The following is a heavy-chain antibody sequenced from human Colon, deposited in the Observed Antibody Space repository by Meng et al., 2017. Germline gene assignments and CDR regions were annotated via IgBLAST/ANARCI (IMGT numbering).Heavy chain of an antibody. V-gene: IGHV4-59*12. J-gene: IGHJ4*02. CDR3: GRGLTGYHAHTDH. CDR1: DASINSYS. CDR2: IYHTGST. Sequence: SLTCIASDASINSYSRSWIRQPPEKGLEWIVYIYHTGSTNYNPSLQSRVTIEADSSKKQDSLNLDSVTAADTAVYYCGRGLTGYHAHTDHWGQGTLVTVSS. D-gene: IGHD3-9*01.